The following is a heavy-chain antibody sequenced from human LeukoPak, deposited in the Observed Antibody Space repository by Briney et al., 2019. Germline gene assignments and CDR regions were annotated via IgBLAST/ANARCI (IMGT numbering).Heavy chain of an antibody. CDR1: GFTFSSYG. CDR2: IASDGSHT. D-gene: IGHD3-10*01. V-gene: IGHV3-30*03. J-gene: IGHJ3*02. CDR3: ARERQDTIVHSGAFDI. Sequence: PGGSLRLSCAASGFTFSSYGMHWVRQAPGKGLEWVAVIASDGSHTFYVESVKGRFTISRDNSKNTLYLQMNSLRAEDTAVYFCARERQDTIVHSGAFDIWGQGTMVTVSS.